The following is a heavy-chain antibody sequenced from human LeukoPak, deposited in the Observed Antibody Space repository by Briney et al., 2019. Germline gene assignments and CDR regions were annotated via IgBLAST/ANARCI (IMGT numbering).Heavy chain of an antibody. CDR2: INPNSGGT. V-gene: IGHV1-2*02. D-gene: IGHD3-22*01. CDR3: ARAYYYDSSGPNDAFDI. Sequence: GASLKVSCKASVYTFTGYYMHWVRQAPGQGLEWMGWINPNSGGTNYAQKFQGRVTMTRDTSISTAYTELSRLRSDDTAVYYCARAYYYDSSGPNDAFDIWGQGTMVTASS. CDR1: VYTFTGYY. J-gene: IGHJ3*02.